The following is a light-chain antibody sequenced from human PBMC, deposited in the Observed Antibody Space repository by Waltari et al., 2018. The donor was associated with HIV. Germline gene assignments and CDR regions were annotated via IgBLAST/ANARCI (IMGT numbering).Light chain of an antibody. CDR2: DAS. Sequence: DIQMIQSPSSLSASVGDRVTITCHASQDISTHLKWYQQKPGKAPNLLTYDASNLETGVPSRISGSRSGTDFSFTISSLQPEDIAAYFCQQYGEFPPLTFGRGTRLEI. V-gene: IGKV1-33*01. J-gene: IGKJ5*01. CDR1: QDISTH. CDR3: QQYGEFPPLT.